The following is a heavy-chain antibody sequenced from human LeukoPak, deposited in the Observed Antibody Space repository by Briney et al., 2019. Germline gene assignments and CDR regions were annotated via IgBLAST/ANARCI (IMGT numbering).Heavy chain of an antibody. Sequence: PSETLSLTCAVSDGSISSSSYYWGWIRQPPGKGLEWIGTIYYSGSTYYSPSLKTRVTISVDTSKNQFSLKLSSVTAADTAVYYCATNPDSSGYYFDYWGQGTLVTVSS. V-gene: IGHV4-39*01. CDR3: ATNPDSSGYYFDY. CDR2: IYYSGST. J-gene: IGHJ4*02. D-gene: IGHD3-22*01. CDR1: DGSISSSSYY.